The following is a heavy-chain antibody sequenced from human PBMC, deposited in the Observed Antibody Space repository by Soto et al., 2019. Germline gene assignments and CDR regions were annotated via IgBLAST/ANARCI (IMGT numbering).Heavy chain of an antibody. J-gene: IGHJ5*02. CDR3: ARQAAAPGIDLWFDP. Sequence: QLQLQESGPGLVKPSETLSLTCNVSGGSISSSRSYWAWFRQPPGKELEWIANIFYAWNTYYNPSLKSRVTVSVDTSKNQFSLKLDSVTAADTAVYYCARQAAAPGIDLWFDPWGQGTLVTVSS. D-gene: IGHD6-13*01. CDR2: IFYAWNT. CDR1: GGSISSSRSY. V-gene: IGHV4-39*01.